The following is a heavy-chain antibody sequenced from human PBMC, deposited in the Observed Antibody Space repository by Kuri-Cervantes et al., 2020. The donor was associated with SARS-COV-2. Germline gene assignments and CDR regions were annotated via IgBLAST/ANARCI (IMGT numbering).Heavy chain of an antibody. CDR1: GFTFSSYS. V-gene: IGHV3-30*02. Sequence: GESLKISCAASGFTFSSYSMNWVRQAPGKGLEWVAFIRYDGSNKYYADSVKGRFTISRDNSKNTLYLQMNSLRAEDTAVYYCAKDRRGSGPFDYWGQGTLVTVSS. CDR2: IRYDGSNK. J-gene: IGHJ4*02. D-gene: IGHD3-10*01. CDR3: AKDRRGSGPFDY.